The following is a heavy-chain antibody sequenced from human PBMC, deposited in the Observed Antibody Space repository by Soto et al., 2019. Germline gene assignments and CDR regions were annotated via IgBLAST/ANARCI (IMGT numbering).Heavy chain of an antibody. D-gene: IGHD6-6*01. J-gene: IGHJ4*02. CDR1: GFTFSTYG. CDR3: AKDLRIASSGLGY. Sequence: SLRLSCAASGFTFSTYGIHWVRQAPGKGLEWVAVISYDGSNEYYADSVKGRFTVSRDNSKNTVYLQMNSLRAEDTALYYCAKDLRIASSGLGYWGQGTLVTVSS. CDR2: ISYDGSNE. V-gene: IGHV3-30*18.